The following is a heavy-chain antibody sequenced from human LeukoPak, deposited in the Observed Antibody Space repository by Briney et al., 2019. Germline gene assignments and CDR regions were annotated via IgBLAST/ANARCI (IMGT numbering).Heavy chain of an antibody. V-gene: IGHV1-18*01. Sequence: ASVKVSCKASGYNFTTYGITWVRQAPGQGLEWMGWISAYNGDTNYAQKLQGRVTLTTDTSTSTAYMELRGLRFDDTAVYYCARDDCNDTSCPSLEYWGQGALVTVSS. CDR1: GYNFTTYG. CDR3: ARDDCNDTSCPSLEY. J-gene: IGHJ4*02. D-gene: IGHD2-2*01. CDR2: ISAYNGDT.